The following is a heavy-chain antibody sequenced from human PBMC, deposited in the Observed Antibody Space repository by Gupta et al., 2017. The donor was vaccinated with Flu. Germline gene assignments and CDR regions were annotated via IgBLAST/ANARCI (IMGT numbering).Heavy chain of an antibody. V-gene: IGHV1-46*01. CDR3: SRQSPYASAFDY. J-gene: IGHJ4*02. D-gene: IGHD3-16*01. CDR2: TNPSGGST. Sequence: QVQLVQSGAEVKKPGASVKVSCKASGYTFTNFYMHWVRQAPGQGLEWMGITNPSGGSTNYAQKFQGSPTMTRDSATATFYMELSILTSEATAMYYCSRQSPYASAFDYWGQGTLVTVSS. CDR1: GYTFTNFY.